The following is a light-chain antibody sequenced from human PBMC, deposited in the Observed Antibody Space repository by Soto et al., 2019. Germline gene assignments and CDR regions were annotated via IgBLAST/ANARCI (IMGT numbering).Light chain of an antibody. CDR1: SSDVGGYNL. J-gene: IGLJ2*01. CDR3: CSYADSSTSVV. Sequence: QSALTQPASVSGSPGQSITISCTGTSSDVGGYNLVSWYQQFPGKAPKLMIYEGSKRPSGVSNRFSGSKSGNTASLTISGLQAEDEADYYCCSYADSSTSVVFGGGTKVTVL. V-gene: IGLV2-23*01. CDR2: EGS.